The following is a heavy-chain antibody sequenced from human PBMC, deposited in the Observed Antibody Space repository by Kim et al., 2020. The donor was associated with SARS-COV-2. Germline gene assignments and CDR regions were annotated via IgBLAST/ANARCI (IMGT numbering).Heavy chain of an antibody. CDR1: GGSISSYY. J-gene: IGHJ2*01. Sequence: SETLSLTCTVSGGSISSYYWSWIRQPPGKGLEWIGYIYYSGSTNYNPSLKSRVTISVDTSKNQFSLKLSSVTAADTAVYYCARAAGFDWLLPYWYFDLWGSGTLVTVSS. V-gene: IGHV4-59*13. CDR3: ARAAGFDWLLPYWYFDL. D-gene: IGHD3-9*01. CDR2: IYYSGST.